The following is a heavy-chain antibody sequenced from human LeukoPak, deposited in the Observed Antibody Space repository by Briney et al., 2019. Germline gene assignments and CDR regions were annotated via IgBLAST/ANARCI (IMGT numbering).Heavy chain of an antibody. Sequence: ASVKVSCKASGYTFTSYGISWVRQAPGQGLEWMGWISAYNGNTNYAQKLQGRVTMTTDTSTSTAYMELRSLRSDDTAVYYCASERVAVAGFYYYYGMDVWGQGTTVTVSS. CDR1: GYTFTSYG. CDR2: ISAYNGNT. J-gene: IGHJ6*02. V-gene: IGHV1-18*01. D-gene: IGHD6-19*01. CDR3: ASERVAVAGFYYYYGMDV.